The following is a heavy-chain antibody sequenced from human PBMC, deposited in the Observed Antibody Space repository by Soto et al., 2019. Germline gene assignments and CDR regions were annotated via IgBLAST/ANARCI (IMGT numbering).Heavy chain of an antibody. Sequence: PSETLSLTCTVSGGSVSSGSYYWSWIRQPPGKGLEWIGYIYYSGSTNYNPSLKSRVTISVDTSKNQFSLKLSSVTAADTAVYYCARAYYYDSSGYINWGQGTLVTV. V-gene: IGHV4-61*01. CDR3: ARAYYYDSSGYIN. J-gene: IGHJ4*02. D-gene: IGHD3-22*01. CDR2: IYYSGST. CDR1: GGSVSSGSYY.